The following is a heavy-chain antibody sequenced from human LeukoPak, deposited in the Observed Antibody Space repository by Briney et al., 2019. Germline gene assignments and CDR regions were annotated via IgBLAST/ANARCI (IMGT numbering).Heavy chain of an antibody. Sequence: PGGSLRLSCAASGFTFSDYYMSWIRQAPGKGLEWVAVISYDGSNKYYADSVKGRFTISRDNSKNTLYLQMNSLRAEDTAVYYCAKDRPYCSGGSCYSGGGAFDYWGQGTLVTVSS. CDR1: GFTFSDYY. CDR2: ISYDGSNK. D-gene: IGHD2-15*01. V-gene: IGHV3-30*18. J-gene: IGHJ4*02. CDR3: AKDRPYCSGGSCYSGGGAFDY.